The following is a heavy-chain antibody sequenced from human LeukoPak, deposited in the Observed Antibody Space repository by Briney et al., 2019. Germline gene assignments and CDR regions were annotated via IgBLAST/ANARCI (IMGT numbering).Heavy chain of an antibody. CDR1: GGSFSGYY. V-gene: IGHV4-4*09. D-gene: IGHD3-22*01. CDR3: ARYYYDSSGDMGRGYYYYYMDV. CDR2: IYTSGST. Sequence: SETLSLTCAVYGGSFSGYYWSWIRQPPGKGLEWIGYIYTSGSTNYNPSLKSRVTISVDRSKNQFSLKLSSVTAADTAVYYCARYYYDSSGDMGRGYYYYYMDVWDKGTTVTVSS. J-gene: IGHJ6*03.